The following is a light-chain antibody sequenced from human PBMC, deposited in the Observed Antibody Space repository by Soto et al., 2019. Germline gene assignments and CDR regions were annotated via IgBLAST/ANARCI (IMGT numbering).Light chain of an antibody. J-gene: IGKJ1*01. CDR3: QQRSNWPRT. V-gene: IGKV3-11*01. CDR2: DAS. Sequence: EIVLTQSPATLSLSPGERATLSCRASQSVSSYLAWYQQKPGQAPRLLIYDASNRATAIPARFSGSGSGTDFTLTISGLEPEDFAVYDCQQRSNWPRTFGQGTKVEIK. CDR1: QSVSSY.